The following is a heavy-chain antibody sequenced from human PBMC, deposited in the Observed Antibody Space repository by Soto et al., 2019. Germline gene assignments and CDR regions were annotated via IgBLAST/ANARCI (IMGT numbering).Heavy chain of an antibody. CDR2: IYYSGST. J-gene: IGHJ4*02. CDR1: GGSISSYY. D-gene: IGHD6-13*01. CDR3: ARDGSPGYSSSWFPAAFDY. V-gene: IGHV4-59*01. Sequence: SETLSLTCTVSGGSISSYYWSWIRQPPGKGLEWIGYIYYSGSTNYNPSLKSRVTISVDTSKNQFSLKLSSVTAADTAVYYCARDGSPGYSSSWFPAAFDYWGQGTLVTVYS.